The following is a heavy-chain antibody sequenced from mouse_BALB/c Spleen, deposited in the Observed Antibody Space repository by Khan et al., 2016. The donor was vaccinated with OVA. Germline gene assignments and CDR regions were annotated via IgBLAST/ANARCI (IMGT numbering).Heavy chain of an antibody. CDR3: ARRGLRWDFDY. V-gene: IGHV1-7*01. D-gene: IGHD1-1*01. J-gene: IGHJ2*01. Sequence: QVQLKQSEAELAKPGASVKMSCKTSSYTSIHYWILWVIQRPGPRLECIGYINPTTNHTEFNQNFKYKATLTGVRSFRTAYLQLSSLTSGVAAVYYCARRGLRWDFDYWGQGTNLT. CDR2: INPTTNHT. CDR1: SYTSIHYW.